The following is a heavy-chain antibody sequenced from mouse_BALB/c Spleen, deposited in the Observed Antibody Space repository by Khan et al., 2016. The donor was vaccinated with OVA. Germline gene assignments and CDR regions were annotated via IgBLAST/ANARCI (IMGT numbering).Heavy chain of an antibody. J-gene: IGHJ1*01. D-gene: IGHD2-1*01. CDR1: GFSLTSYG. Sequence: QVQLKESGPGLVAPSQSLSITCTASGFSLTSYGVHWVRQPPGKGLEWLGAIWTGGSTNYNSALMTRLSTSTDNYTSQAFSKMNSLQTDDTAMYYCARYYGNYGWYFAIWGAGTTVTVSS. CDR2: IWTGGST. V-gene: IGHV2-9*02. CDR3: ARYYGNYGWYFAI.